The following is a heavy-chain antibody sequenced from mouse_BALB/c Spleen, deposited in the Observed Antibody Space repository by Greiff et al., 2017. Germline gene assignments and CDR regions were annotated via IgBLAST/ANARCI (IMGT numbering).Heavy chain of an antibody. Sequence: DVMLVESGGDLVKPGGSLKLSCAASGFTFSSYGMSWVRQTPDKRLEWVATISSGGSYTYYPDSVKGRFTFSRDNAKNTLYLQMSSLKSEDTAMYYCARCYYGSYYAMDYWGQGTSVTVSS. D-gene: IGHD1-1*01. CDR3: ARCYYGSYYAMDY. J-gene: IGHJ4*01. CDR1: GFTFSSYG. V-gene: IGHV5-6*02. CDR2: ISSGGSYT.